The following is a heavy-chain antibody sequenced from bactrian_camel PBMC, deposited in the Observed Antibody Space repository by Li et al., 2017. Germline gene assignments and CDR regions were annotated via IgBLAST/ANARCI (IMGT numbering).Heavy chain of an antibody. J-gene: IGHJ4*01. Sequence: VQLVESGGGSVQPGGSLKLSCAVSGSTTGSHCIGWFRQAPGKEVEWVSQISSLGATKRYADSVNGRFTISRDNAKNMMYLQMNSLKPEDTAVYYCVRHDTSTDTYSQPESQGTQVTVS. D-gene: IGHD1*01. V-gene: IGHV3S40*01. CDR1: GSTTGSHC. CDR2: ISSLGATK.